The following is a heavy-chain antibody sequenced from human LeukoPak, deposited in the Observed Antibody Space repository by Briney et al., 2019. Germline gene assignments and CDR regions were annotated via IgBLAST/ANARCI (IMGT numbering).Heavy chain of an antibody. CDR1: GGSFSGYY. CDR2: INHSGST. V-gene: IGHV4-34*01. D-gene: IGHD3-22*01. Sequence: SETLSLTCAVYGGSFSGYYWSWIRQPPGKGLEWIGEINHSGSTNYNPSLKSRVTISVDTSKNQFSRKLSSVTAADTAVYYCARKKYYYDSSGYYPDAFDIWGQGTMVTVSS. J-gene: IGHJ3*02. CDR3: ARKKYYYDSSGYYPDAFDI.